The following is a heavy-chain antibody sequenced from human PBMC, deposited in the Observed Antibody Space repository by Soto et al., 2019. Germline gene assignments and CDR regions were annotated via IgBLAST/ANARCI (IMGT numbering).Heavy chain of an antibody. D-gene: IGHD3-3*01. V-gene: IGHV5-51*01. CDR1: GYSFTSYW. CDR3: ARSNVFWSGFDLLVVRIGDFDI. Sequence: PGESLKISCKGSGYSFTSYWIGWVRQMPGKGLEWMGIIYPGDSDTRYSPSFQGQVTISADKSISTAYLQWSSLKASDTAMYYCARSNVFWSGFDLLVVRIGDFDIWGQGTMVTVSS. CDR2: IYPGDSDT. J-gene: IGHJ3*02.